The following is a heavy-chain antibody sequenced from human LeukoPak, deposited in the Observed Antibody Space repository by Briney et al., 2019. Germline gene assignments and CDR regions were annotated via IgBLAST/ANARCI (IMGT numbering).Heavy chain of an antibody. V-gene: IGHV1-69*01. CDR1: GGTFSSYA. CDR3: ARDRTGSGCMDV. J-gene: IGHJ6*04. D-gene: IGHD3-10*01. Sequence: SVKVSCKASGGTFSSYAISWVRQPPGQGLEWMGGIIPIFGTANYAQKFQGRVTITADESTSTAYMELSSLRSEDTAVYYCARDRTGSGCMDVWGKGTTVTVSS. CDR2: IIPIFGTA.